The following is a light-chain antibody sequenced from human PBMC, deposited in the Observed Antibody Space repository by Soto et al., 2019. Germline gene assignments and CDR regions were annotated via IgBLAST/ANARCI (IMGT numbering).Light chain of an antibody. Sequence: DIQMTQSPSSLSASVGXRVTITCRASQGISNYLAWYQQKPGKVPKLLIYAASTLQSGVPSRFSGSGSGTDFTLTISSLQPEDVATYYCQKYNSAPRWTFGQGTKVDIK. CDR3: QKYNSAPRWT. CDR1: QGISNY. CDR2: AAS. J-gene: IGKJ1*01. V-gene: IGKV1-27*01.